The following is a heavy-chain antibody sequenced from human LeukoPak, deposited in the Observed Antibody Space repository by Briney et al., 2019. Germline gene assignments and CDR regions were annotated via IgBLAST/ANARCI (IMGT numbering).Heavy chain of an antibody. CDR2: IYYSGST. Sequence: SETLSLTCTVSGGSISSYYWSWVRQPPEKGLEWIGYIYYSGSTNYNPSLKSRVTISVDTSKNQFSLKLSSVTAADTAVYYCARAPYGDYCDYWGQGTLVTVSS. D-gene: IGHD4-17*01. CDR1: GGSISSYY. CDR3: ARAPYGDYCDY. J-gene: IGHJ4*02. V-gene: IGHV4-59*01.